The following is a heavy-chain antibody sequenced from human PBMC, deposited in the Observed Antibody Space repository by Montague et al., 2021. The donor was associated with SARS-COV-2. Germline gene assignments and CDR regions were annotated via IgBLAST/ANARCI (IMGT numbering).Heavy chain of an antibody. Sequence: SETLSLTCTVSGGSSSSDYWSWIRQPPGKGLEWIGEISHSGSTNYNPSLKSRVTISVDTSKNQFSLKLSSVTAADTAVYYCARGRAVTTFYYYYYGMDVWGQGTTVTVSS. V-gene: IGHV4-34*01. CDR3: ARGRAVTTFYYYYYGMDV. J-gene: IGHJ6*02. CDR1: GGSSSSDY. CDR2: ISHSGST. D-gene: IGHD4-17*01.